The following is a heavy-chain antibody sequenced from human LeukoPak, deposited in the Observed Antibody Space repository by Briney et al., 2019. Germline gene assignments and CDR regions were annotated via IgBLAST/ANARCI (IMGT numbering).Heavy chain of an antibody. Sequence: SVKVSCKASGGTFSSYAISWVRQAPGQGLEWMGRIIPILGIANYAQKFQGRVTITADKSTSTAYMELSSLRSEDTAVYYCARKSYYDSSGFDYWGQGTLVTVSS. CDR2: IIPILGIA. V-gene: IGHV1-69*04. CDR1: GGTFSSYA. CDR3: ARKSYYDSSGFDY. J-gene: IGHJ4*02. D-gene: IGHD3-22*01.